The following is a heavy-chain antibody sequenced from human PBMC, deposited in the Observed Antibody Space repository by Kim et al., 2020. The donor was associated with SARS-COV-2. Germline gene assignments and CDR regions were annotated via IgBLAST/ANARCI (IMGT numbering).Heavy chain of an antibody. CDR3: ASSPVVTIFGVGGAFDI. J-gene: IGHJ3*02. CDR1: GGSISSYY. V-gene: IGHV4-4*07. CDR2: IYTSGST. Sequence: SETLSLTCTVSGGSISSYYWSWIRQPAGKGLEWIGRIYTSGSTNYNPSLKSRVTMSVDTSKNQFSLKLSSVTAADTAVYYCASSPVVTIFGVGGAFDIWGQETMVTVSS. D-gene: IGHD3-3*01.